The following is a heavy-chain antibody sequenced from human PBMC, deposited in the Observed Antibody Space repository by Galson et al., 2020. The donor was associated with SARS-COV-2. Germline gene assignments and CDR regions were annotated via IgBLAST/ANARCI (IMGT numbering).Heavy chain of an antibody. V-gene: IGHV5-51*01. CDR2: IYPGDSDT. CDR1: GYDFINYW. Sequence: GESLKISCKASGYDFINYWIGWVRQMPGKGLEWMGIIYPGDSDTKYSPSFQGQVTISADKSISTVYLQWRSLKASDTAMFYCARRRDAFDIWGQGTMVTGSS. CDR3: ARRRDAFDI. J-gene: IGHJ3*02.